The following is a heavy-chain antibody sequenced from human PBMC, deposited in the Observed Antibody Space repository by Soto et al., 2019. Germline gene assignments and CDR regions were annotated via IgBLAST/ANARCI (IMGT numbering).Heavy chain of an antibody. CDR3: ARVYYYGSETYYYYGMDV. CDR1: GYTFTSYG. D-gene: IGHD3-10*01. Sequence: ASVKVSCKASGYTFTSYGISWVRQAPGQGLEWMGWISAYNGNTNYAQKLQGRVTMTTDTSTSTAYMELRSLRSDDTAVYYCARVYYYGSETYYYYGMDVWGQGTTVTVSS. V-gene: IGHV1-18*01. J-gene: IGHJ6*02. CDR2: ISAYNGNT.